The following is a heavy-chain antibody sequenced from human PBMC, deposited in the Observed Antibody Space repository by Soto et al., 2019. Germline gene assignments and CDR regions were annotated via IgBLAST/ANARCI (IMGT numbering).Heavy chain of an antibody. CDR3: AREGGAAYYDSSGYQSDALDI. Sequence: GASVKVSCKASGYTFTSYGISWVRQAPGQGLEWMGWISAYNGNTNYAQKLQGRVTMTTDTSTSTAYMELRSLRSDDTAVYYCAREGGAAYYDSSGYQSDALDIWGQGTMVTVSS. CDR2: ISAYNGNT. V-gene: IGHV1-18*01. D-gene: IGHD3-22*01. J-gene: IGHJ3*02. CDR1: GYTFTSYG.